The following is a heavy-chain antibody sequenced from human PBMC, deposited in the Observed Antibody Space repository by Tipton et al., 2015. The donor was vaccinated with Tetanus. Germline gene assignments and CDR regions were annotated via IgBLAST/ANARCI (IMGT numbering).Heavy chain of an antibody. V-gene: IGHV4-31*03. CDR2: ISNSGST. CDR1: GGSISSDGAY. CDR3: ARDRGVRGGYYYYHGMDV. D-gene: IGHD3-10*01. Sequence: TLSLTCTVSGGSISSDGAYWSWIRQHPGEGLEWIGYISNSGSTYYNPSLKSRVTISVDTSQKQISLKENSVTAADTAVYYCARDRGVRGGYYYYHGMDVWGQGTTVTVSS. J-gene: IGHJ6*02.